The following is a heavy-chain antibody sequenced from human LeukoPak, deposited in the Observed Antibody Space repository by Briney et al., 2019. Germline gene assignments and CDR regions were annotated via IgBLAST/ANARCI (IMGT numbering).Heavy chain of an antibody. D-gene: IGHD3-22*01. Sequence: GGSLRLSCTASGFTFTNYAMTWVRQAPGKGLEWVSAISGSGGSTYYADSVKGRFTISRDNSKNTLYLQMNSLRAEDTAVYYCANQRVFSSGYYWDYWGQGTLVTVSS. V-gene: IGHV3-23*01. J-gene: IGHJ4*02. CDR3: ANQRVFSSGYYWDY. CDR1: GFTFTNYA. CDR2: ISGSGGST.